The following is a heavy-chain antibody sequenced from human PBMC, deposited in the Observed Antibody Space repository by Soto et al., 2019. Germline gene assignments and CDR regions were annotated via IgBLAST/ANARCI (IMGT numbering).Heavy chain of an antibody. V-gene: IGHV4-4*07. CDR2: IFTSGST. J-gene: IGHJ3*02. Sequence: ETLSLTCTVSGGSLNSYYWTWIRQPAGKGLEWIGRIFTSGSTNNNPSLKSRVTMSVDTSKNQFSLKLSSVTAADTAVYYCAAYNSTLGTFDIWGQGTMVTVSS. CDR3: AAYNSTLGTFDI. D-gene: IGHD6-13*01. CDR1: GGSLNSYY.